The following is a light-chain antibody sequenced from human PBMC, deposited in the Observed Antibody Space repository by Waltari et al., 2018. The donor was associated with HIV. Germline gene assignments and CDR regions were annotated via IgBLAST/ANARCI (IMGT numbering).Light chain of an antibody. J-gene: IGKJ1*01. Sequence: EIVMTQSPATLSVSLGERATLSCRASQSVRYNLAWYQQKPGQPPRLLRYGASTRATGSPARFSASGSGTEFTLTISSLQSEDFAVYYCQQYKYWPPWTFGQGTKVDIK. V-gene: IGKV3-15*01. CDR3: QQYKYWPPWT. CDR2: GAS. CDR1: QSVRYN.